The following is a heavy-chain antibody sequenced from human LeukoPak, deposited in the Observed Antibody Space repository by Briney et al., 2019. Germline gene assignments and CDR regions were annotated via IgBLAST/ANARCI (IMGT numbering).Heavy chain of an antibody. J-gene: IGHJ5*02. V-gene: IGHV3-30*04. CDR3: ARDFFSDDSSGYYYT. Sequence: GGSLRLSCAASGFTFCSYAMHWVRQATGKGLEWVAVISYDGSNKYYADSVKGRFTISRDNSKNTLYLQMNSLRAEDTAVYYCARDFFSDDSSGYYYTWGQGTLVTVSS. CDR2: ISYDGSNK. CDR1: GFTFCSYA. D-gene: IGHD3-22*01.